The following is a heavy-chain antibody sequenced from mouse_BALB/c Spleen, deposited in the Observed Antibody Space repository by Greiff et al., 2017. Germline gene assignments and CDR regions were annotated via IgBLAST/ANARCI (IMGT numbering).Heavy chain of an antibody. J-gene: IGHJ1*01. Sequence: EVMLVESGPSLVKPSQTLSLTCSVTGDSITSGYWNWIRKFPGNKLEYMGYISYSGSTYYNPSLKSRISITRDTSKNQYYLQLNSVTTEDTATYYCARGDYDGYPYWYFDVWGAGTTVTVSS. D-gene: IGHD2-3*01. CDR2: ISYSGST. CDR1: GDSITSGY. V-gene: IGHV3-8*02. CDR3: ARGDYDGYPYWYFDV.